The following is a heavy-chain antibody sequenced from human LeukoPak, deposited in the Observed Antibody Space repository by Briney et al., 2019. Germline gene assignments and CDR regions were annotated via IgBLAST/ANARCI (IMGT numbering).Heavy chain of an antibody. CDR1: GGSISSYY. J-gene: IGHJ4*02. D-gene: IGHD3-22*01. CDR2: IYTSGST. Sequence: PSETLSLTCTVSGGSISSYYWRWIRQPAGKGLEWIGRIYTSGSTNYNPSLKSRVTMSVDTSKNQFSLKLSSVTAADTAVYYCARQNSWDYDSSLKNWGQGTLVTVSS. CDR3: ARQNSWDYDSSLKN. V-gene: IGHV4-4*07.